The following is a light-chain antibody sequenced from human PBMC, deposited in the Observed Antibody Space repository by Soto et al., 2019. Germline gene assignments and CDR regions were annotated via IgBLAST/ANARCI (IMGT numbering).Light chain of an antibody. Sequence: QSVLTQPASVSGSPGQSITISCTGTSSDVGGHNYVSWYQQHPGKAPKLMIYEVSNRPSGVSNRFSGSKSANTASLTISGLQAEDEADYYCSSYTSSSTLIFGTGTKVT. CDR3: SSYTSSSTLI. CDR2: EVS. V-gene: IGLV2-14*01. J-gene: IGLJ1*01. CDR1: SSDVGGHNY.